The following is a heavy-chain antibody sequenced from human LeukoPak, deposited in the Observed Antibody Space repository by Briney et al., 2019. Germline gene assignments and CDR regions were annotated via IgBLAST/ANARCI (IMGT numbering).Heavy chain of an antibody. CDR2: IYYSGST. Sequence: SETLSLTCTVSSGSISSGDYYWSWIRQPPGKGLEWIGYIYYSGSTYYNPSLKSRVTISVDTSKNQFSLKLSSVTAADTAVYYCARGSQTHDAFDIWGQGTMVTVSS. V-gene: IGHV4-30-4*01. CDR1: SGSISSGDYY. J-gene: IGHJ3*02. CDR3: ARGSQTHDAFDI.